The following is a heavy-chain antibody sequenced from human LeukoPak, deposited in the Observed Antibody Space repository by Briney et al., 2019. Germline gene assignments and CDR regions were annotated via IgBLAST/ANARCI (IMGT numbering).Heavy chain of an antibody. J-gene: IGHJ4*02. D-gene: IGHD6-13*01. CDR3: ASEAAAGPFDY. Sequence: SETLSLTCTVSGGSISSSSYYWGWIRQPPGKGLEWIGSIYYSGSTYYNPSLKSRVTISVDTSKNQFSLKLSSVAAADTAVYYCASEAAAGPFDYWGQGTLVTVSS. CDR1: GGSISSSSYY. V-gene: IGHV4-39*01. CDR2: IYYSGST.